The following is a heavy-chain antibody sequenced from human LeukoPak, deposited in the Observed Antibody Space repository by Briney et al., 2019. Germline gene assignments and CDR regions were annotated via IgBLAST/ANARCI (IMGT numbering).Heavy chain of an antibody. D-gene: IGHD4-17*01. CDR2: ISGSGGST. V-gene: IGHV3-23*01. CDR1: GFTFSSYA. Sequence: GGSLRLSCAASGFTFSSYAMSWVRQAPGKGLEWVSAISGSGGSTYYADSVKGRFTISRDNSKNTLYLQMNSLRAEDTAVYYCAKVLRRTTVTTLDAFDIWGQGTMVTVSS. J-gene: IGHJ3*02. CDR3: AKVLRRTTVTTLDAFDI.